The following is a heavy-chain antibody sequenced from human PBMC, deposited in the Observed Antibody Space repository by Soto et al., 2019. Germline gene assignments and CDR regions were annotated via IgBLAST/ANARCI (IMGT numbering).Heavy chain of an antibody. Sequence: SETLSLTSTVSGGSVSINTHSSGSIRHSPRKGLEWIGTIYSSENTYYNPSLLSRVTISVDTSKNEFSLRLSSVTAADTAVYYCARLNGYCVSTNCHSYYGMDVWGQGTTVT. CDR2: IYSSENT. CDR1: GGSVSINTHS. J-gene: IGHJ6*02. V-gene: IGHV4-39*01. D-gene: IGHD2-2*03. CDR3: ARLNGYCVSTNCHSYYGMDV.